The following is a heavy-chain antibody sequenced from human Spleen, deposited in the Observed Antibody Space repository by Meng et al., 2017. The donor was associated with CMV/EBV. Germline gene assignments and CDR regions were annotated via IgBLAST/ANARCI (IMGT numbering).Heavy chain of an antibody. J-gene: IGHJ4*02. Sequence: GESLKISCAASGFTFSSHWMCWVRQAPGKGLEWVANIKADGSEKYYVDSVKGRFTISRDNAKNSLYLQMNSLRAEDTAVYYCSREYFDYWGQGTLVTVSS. CDR1: GFTFSSHW. CDR2: IKADGSEK. V-gene: IGHV3-7*01. CDR3: SREYFDY.